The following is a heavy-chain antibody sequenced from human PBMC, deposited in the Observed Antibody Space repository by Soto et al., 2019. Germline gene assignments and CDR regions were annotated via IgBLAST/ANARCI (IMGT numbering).Heavy chain of an antibody. Sequence: GESLKISCQTSGYTFSSNWIGWVRQMPGKGLEWMGRIDPSDSYTNYSPSFQGHVTISADKSISTAYLQWSSLKASDTAMYYCARLFDSSLILDAFDIWGQGTMVTVSS. V-gene: IGHV5-10-1*01. CDR1: GYTFSSNW. D-gene: IGHD3-22*01. CDR3: ARLFDSSLILDAFDI. J-gene: IGHJ3*02. CDR2: IDPSDSYT.